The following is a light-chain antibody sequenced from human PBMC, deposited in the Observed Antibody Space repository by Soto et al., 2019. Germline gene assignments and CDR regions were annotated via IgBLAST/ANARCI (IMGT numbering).Light chain of an antibody. V-gene: IGLV2-8*01. Sequence: QSALTQPPSASGSPGQSGTISCTGTSSDVGGYKYVSWYQHHPGKAPKVVIYEVTKRPSGVPDRFSGSQSGNTASLTVSGIQAEDEADYYCSSYGGTNNVVFGGGTKLTVL. CDR1: SSDVGGYKY. CDR3: SSYGGTNNVV. CDR2: EVT. J-gene: IGLJ2*01.